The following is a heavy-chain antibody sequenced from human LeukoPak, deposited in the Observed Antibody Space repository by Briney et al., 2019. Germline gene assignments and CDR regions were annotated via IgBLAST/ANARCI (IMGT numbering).Heavy chain of an antibody. V-gene: IGHV1-18*04. CDR3: ARDPSNTSGRYAYFDY. D-gene: IGHD6-19*01. CDR1: GYTFTGYY. CDR2: ISAYNGDT. J-gene: IGHJ4*02. Sequence: GASVKVSCKGSGYTFTGYYMHWVRQAPGQGLEWMGWISAYNGDTNYVQKFQGRVTMTTDTSTSTAYMEVRSLISDDTAVYYCARDPSNTSGRYAYFDYWGQGTLVTVSS.